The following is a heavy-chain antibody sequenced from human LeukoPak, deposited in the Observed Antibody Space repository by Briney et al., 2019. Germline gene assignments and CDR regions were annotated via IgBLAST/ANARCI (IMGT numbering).Heavy chain of an antibody. J-gene: IGHJ6*02. D-gene: IGHD6-19*01. CDR3: ARLYSSGWYAGYYYGMDV. Sequence: PSETLSLTCTGSGGSISSYYWSWIRQPPGKGLEWIGYIYYSGSTNYNPSLKSRVTISVDTSKNQFSLKLSSVTAADTAVYYCARLYSSGWYAGYYYGMDVWGQGTTVTVSS. CDR1: GGSISSYY. CDR2: IYYSGST. V-gene: IGHV4-59*08.